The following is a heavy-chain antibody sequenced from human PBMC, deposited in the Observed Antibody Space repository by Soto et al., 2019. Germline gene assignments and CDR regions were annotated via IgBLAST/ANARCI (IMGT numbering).Heavy chain of an antibody. J-gene: IGHJ6*04. D-gene: IGHD2-21*01. V-gene: IGHV2-5*02. CDR2: IYWDDDK. CDR1: GFSLTTGGVS. Sequence: ITLKESGPVLVKPTETLTLTCTFSGFSLTTGGVSVGWIRQPPGKALEWLSLIYWDDDKRYRPSLESRLSIHKDTSKNGGGLNIAQMGPKTPGTLFCGHQGGYCLWSCFHHYYFIGAWGTGTTVTVSS. CDR3: GHQGGYCLWSCFHHYYFIGA.